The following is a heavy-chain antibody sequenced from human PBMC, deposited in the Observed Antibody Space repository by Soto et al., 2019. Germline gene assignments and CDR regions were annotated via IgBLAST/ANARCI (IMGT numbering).Heavy chain of an antibody. CDR1: GFTFSSYG. V-gene: IGHV3-30*18. Sequence: GGSLRLSCAASGFTFSSYGMHWVRQAPGKGLEWVAVISYDGSNKYYADSVKGRFTISRDNSKNTLYLQMNSLRAEDTAVYYCAKVSAAGTTPLDFDYWGQGTLVTVPS. J-gene: IGHJ4*02. D-gene: IGHD6-13*01. CDR3: AKVSAAGTTPLDFDY. CDR2: ISYDGSNK.